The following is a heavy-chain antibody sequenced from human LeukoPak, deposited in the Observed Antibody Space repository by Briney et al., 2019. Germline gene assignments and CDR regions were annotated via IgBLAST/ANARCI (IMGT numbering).Heavy chain of an antibody. CDR2: IYYSGST. J-gene: IGHJ4*02. Sequence: PSETLSLTCAVYGGSFSGYYWSWIRQPPGKGLEWIGYIYYSGSTYYNPSLKSRVTISVDTSKNQFSLKLSSVTAADTAVYYCARSDSSGYYYTDYWGQGTLVTVSS. V-gene: IGHV4-30-4*08. CDR1: GGSFSGYY. CDR3: ARSDSSGYYYTDY. D-gene: IGHD3-22*01.